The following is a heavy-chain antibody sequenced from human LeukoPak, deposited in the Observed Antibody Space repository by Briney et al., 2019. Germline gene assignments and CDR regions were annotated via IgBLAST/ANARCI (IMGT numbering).Heavy chain of an antibody. CDR2: IKQDGSEK. D-gene: IGHD4-17*01. CDR3: ASLYGDYLGLSRDY. J-gene: IGHJ4*02. CDR1: GFTFSSYW. Sequence: GGSLRLSCAASGFTFSSYWMSWVRQAPGKGLEWVANIKQDGSEKYYVDSVKGRFTISRDNAKNSLYLQMNSLRAEDTAVYYCASLYGDYLGLSRDYWGRGTLVTVSS. V-gene: IGHV3-7*01.